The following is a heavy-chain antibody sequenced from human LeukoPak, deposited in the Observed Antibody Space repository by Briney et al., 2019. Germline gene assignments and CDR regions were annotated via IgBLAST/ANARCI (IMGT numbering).Heavy chain of an antibody. CDR1: GFTFSSQA. Sequence: PGGSLRLSCAASGFTFSSQAMNWVRQAPGKGLEWVAVTSGDERSKYYTDSVKGRFTISRDNSKNTLYLQMNNLRVEDTAVYYCARDAYSNGWYEDYWGQGTLVTVSS. D-gene: IGHD6-19*01. CDR2: TSGDERSK. CDR3: ARDAYSNGWYEDY. V-gene: IGHV3-30*04. J-gene: IGHJ4*02.